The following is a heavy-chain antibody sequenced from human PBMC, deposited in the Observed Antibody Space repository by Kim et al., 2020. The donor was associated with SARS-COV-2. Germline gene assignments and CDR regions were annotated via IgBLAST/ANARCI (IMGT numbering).Heavy chain of an antibody. CDR3: ARGRGLDS. J-gene: IGHJ4*02. CDR2: DGTGK. Sequence: DGTGKYYVNTVKGRFTVSRDNARKSVYLQMNSLRAEDTAVYYCARGRGLDSWGQGTLVTVSS. V-gene: IGHV3-7*01.